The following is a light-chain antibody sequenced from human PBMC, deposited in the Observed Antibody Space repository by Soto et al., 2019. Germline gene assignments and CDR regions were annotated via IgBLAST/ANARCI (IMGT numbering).Light chain of an antibody. CDR3: QQCGSSPWT. CDR2: NAS. J-gene: IGKJ1*01. CDR1: QSVSSSY. V-gene: IGKV3-20*01. Sequence: ENVLTQSPDTLSLSPGERATLSCRASQSVSSSYLAWYQQKPGQAPRLLIYNASSRATGIPDRFSGGGSKTDFALTISRLEPADFAVYYCQQCGSSPWTFGRGTKVDIK.